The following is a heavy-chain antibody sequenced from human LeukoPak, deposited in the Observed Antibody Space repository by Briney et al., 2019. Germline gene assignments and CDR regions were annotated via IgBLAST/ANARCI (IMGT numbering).Heavy chain of an antibody. D-gene: IGHD3-10*01. CDR2: INPNSGGT. CDR3: ARDSGYYGSGKNYYFDY. J-gene: IGHJ4*02. V-gene: IGHV1-2*02. Sequence: ASVKVSCKASGYTFTGYYMHWVRQAPGQGLEWMGWINPNSGGTNYAQKFQGRVTMTRDTSISTAYMELSRLRSDDTAVYYCARDSGYYGSGKNYYFDYWGQGTLVTVPS. CDR1: GYTFTGYY.